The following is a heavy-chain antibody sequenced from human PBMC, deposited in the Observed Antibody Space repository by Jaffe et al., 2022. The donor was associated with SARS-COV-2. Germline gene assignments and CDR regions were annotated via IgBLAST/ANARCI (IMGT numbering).Heavy chain of an antibody. CDR2: ISSSGSPI. Sequence: EVQLVESGGGLVQPGGSLRLSCAASGFTFSSYEMNWVRQAPGKGLEWVSYISSSGSPIYYADSVKGRFTISRDNAKNSLYLQMNSLRAEDTAVYYCARGSPYSGNCLCLFYWGQGTLVTVSS. CDR3: ARGSPYSGNCLCLFY. CDR1: GFTFSSYE. V-gene: IGHV3-48*03. D-gene: IGHD2-15*01. J-gene: IGHJ4*02.